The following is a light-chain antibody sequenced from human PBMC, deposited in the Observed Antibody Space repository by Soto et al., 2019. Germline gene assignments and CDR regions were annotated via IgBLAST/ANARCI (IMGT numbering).Light chain of an antibody. CDR3: QQYGRSGT. V-gene: IGKV1-39*01. CDR2: AAS. CDR1: QTISSY. J-gene: IGKJ1*01. Sequence: DIQMTQSPSSLSASLGDRVTITCRASQTISSYLNWYQQKPGRAPKLLIYAASNLESGVPSRFSGSGSGTDFTLTISRLEPEDFAVYYCQQYGRSGTFGQGTKVDIK.